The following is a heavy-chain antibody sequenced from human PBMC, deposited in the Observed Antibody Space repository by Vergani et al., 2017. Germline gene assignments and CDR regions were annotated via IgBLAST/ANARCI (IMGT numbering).Heavy chain of an antibody. CDR3: VKDNDYDADGPFDL. CDR1: GFTFQAFA. Sequence: VEAGGGLVQPGGSLRPSCTASGFTFQAFAFHWVRQAAGRGREWVSCIDRNYGVKNGNSFEGRFSISRDNAKKAVFLQMNNLRHEDTALYFCVKDNDYDADGPFDLWGRGTLVTVSS. D-gene: IGHD3-16*01. J-gene: IGHJ2*01. V-gene: IGHV3-9*01. CDR2: IDRNYGVK.